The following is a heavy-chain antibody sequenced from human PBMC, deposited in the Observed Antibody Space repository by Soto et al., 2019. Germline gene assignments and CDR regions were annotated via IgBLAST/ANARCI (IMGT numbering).Heavy chain of an antibody. J-gene: IGHJ4*02. CDR1: GYTFTGYY. V-gene: IGHV1-2*02. CDR2: INPSDGNR. D-gene: IGHD3-22*01. CDR3: AGDRLRGYDSSGFYS. Sequence: ASVQVSCKASGYTFTGYYMHWVRQAPGQGLEWMGWINPSDGNRNFAQKFEDRVTMTTATSTNTVFLELRSLKSDDTAIYYCAGDRLRGYDSSGFYSWGQGTMVTVSS.